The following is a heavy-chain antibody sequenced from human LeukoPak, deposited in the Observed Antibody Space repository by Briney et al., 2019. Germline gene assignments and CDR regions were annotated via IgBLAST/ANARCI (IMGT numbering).Heavy chain of an antibody. CDR1: GGSFSGYY. Sequence: SETLSLTCAVYGGSFSGYYWSWIRQPPGKGLEWIGEINHSGTTNYNSSLKSRVTISVDTSKNQFSLKLSTVTAADTAVYYCARDSSGSYGYWGQGTLVTVSS. CDR2: INHSGTT. D-gene: IGHD1-26*01. J-gene: IGHJ4*02. V-gene: IGHV4-34*01. CDR3: ARDSSGSYGY.